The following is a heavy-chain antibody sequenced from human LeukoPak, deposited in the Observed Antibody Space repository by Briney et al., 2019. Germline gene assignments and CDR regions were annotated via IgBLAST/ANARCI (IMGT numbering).Heavy chain of an antibody. D-gene: IGHD3-10*01. CDR2: ISIYNGNT. CDR3: ARSMVRGVNWFDP. Sequence: GASVKVSCKTSGYTFTSYGISWVRQAPGQGLERMGWISIYNGNTNYAQKLQGRVTMTTDTSTSTAYMELRSLRSEDTAVYYCARSMVRGVNWFDPWGQGTLVTVSS. V-gene: IGHV1-18*01. J-gene: IGHJ5*02. CDR1: GYTFTSYG.